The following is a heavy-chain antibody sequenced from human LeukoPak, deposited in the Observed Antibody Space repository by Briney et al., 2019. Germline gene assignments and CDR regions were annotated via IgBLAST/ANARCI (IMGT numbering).Heavy chain of an antibody. CDR1: GFTFSTYW. CDR2: IKKDGSEE. J-gene: IGHJ4*02. CDR3: ATGPLDY. Sequence: PGGSLRLSCAASGFTFSTYWMDWVRQAPGKGLEWVGNIKKDGSEEYYVDSVKGRFTISRDNAKNSVYLQMNSLRAEDTAVFYCATGPLDYSGQGTLVTVSS. V-gene: IGHV3-7*01.